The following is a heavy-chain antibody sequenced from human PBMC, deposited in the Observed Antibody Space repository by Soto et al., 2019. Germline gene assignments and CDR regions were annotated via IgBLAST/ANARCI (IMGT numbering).Heavy chain of an antibody. CDR1: GDSIRSYY. J-gene: IGHJ4*02. Sequence: SETLSLTCTVSGDSIRSYYWSWIRQPPGKGLEWIGYIYDSGSSNYNPSLKSRVTISVDTSKSQFSLKLSSVTAADTAVYYCARDRAYYESSGLYFDYWGQGTLVTVSS. V-gene: IGHV4-59*01. D-gene: IGHD3-22*01. CDR3: ARDRAYYESSGLYFDY. CDR2: IYDSGSS.